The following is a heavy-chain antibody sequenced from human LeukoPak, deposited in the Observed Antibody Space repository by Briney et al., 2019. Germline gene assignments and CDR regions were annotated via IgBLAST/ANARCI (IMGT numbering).Heavy chain of an antibody. V-gene: IGHV4-39*01. CDR1: GGSISSSSCH. D-gene: IGHD3-16*01. CDR3: ARLDSIHLITY. Sequence: PSETLSLTCTVSGGSISSSSCHWGWLRQPPGKGLEWIGTIYYSGSTYYNPSLKSRVTISVDTSKNQFSLKLSSVTAADTAVYYCARLDSIHLITYWGQGTLVTVSS. CDR2: IYYSGST. J-gene: IGHJ4*02.